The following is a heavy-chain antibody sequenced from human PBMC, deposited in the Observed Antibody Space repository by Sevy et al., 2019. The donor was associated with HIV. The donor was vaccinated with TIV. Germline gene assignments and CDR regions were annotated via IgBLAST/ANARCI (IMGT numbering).Heavy chain of an antibody. CDR3: AKDSEWELLWGAFDY. D-gene: IGHD1-26*01. CDR1: GFTFSSYA. J-gene: IGHJ4*02. Sequence: GGSLRLSCAASGFTFSSYAMSWVRQAPVKGLEWVSAIRGSGGSTYYADSVKGRFTISRDNSKNTLYLQMNSLRAEDTAVYYCAKDSEWELLWGAFDYWGQGTLVTVSS. CDR2: IRGSGGST. V-gene: IGHV3-23*01.